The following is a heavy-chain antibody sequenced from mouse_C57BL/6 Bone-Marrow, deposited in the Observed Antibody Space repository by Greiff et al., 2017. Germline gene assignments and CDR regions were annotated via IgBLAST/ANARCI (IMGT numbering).Heavy chain of an antibody. CDR1: GYTFTNYW. J-gene: IGHJ4*01. V-gene: IGHV1-55*01. CDR3: ARRPYDYDEGPYAMDY. CDR2: IYPGSGST. Sequence: QVQLQQPGAELVQPGASVKMSCKASGYTFTNYWITWVQQRPGHGLEWIGDIYPGSGSTNYHETFKSQATLTVDPSSSTAYMQLSSLTSEDSAVYYCARRPYDYDEGPYAMDYWGQGTSVTVSS. D-gene: IGHD2-4*01.